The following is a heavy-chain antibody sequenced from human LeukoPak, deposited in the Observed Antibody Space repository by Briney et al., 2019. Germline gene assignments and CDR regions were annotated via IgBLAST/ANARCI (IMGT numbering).Heavy chain of an antibody. CDR3: ARVIITMVRGVITHNWFDP. CDR2: ISSSGSTI. CDR1: GFTFSDYY. D-gene: IGHD3-10*01. V-gene: IGHV3-11*01. Sequence: PGGSLRLSCAASGFTFSDYYMSWIRQAPGKGLEWVSYISSSGSTIYYADSVKGRFTISRDNAKNSLYLQMNSLRAEDTAVYYCARVIITMVRGVITHNWFDPWGQGTLVTVSS. J-gene: IGHJ5*02.